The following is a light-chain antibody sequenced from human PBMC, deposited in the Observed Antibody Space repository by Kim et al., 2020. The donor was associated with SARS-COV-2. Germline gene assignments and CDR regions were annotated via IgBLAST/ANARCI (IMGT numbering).Light chain of an antibody. J-gene: IGKJ2*02. CDR1: QSVAGKY. V-gene: IGKV3-20*01. CDR2: DAS. Sequence: IALTQSPGTLSLSPGETATLSCRASQSVAGKYVAWYQHKPGQAPRLLIFDASTRATGISDRFSGSGSGTDFSLTISRLEPEDFAVYYCQQYGTSPCTFGQGTKLEIK. CDR3: QQYGTSPCT.